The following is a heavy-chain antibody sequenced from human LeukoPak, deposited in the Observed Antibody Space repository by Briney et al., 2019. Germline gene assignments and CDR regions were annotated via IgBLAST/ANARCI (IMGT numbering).Heavy chain of an antibody. D-gene: IGHD4-23*01. J-gene: IGHJ4*02. Sequence: SGTLSLTCAVSGDSISSSNWWTWVRPPPGKGLEWIGEIYHSGNTNYNPSLKSRVTMSVDKSKNQFSLNLNSVTAADTAVYYCARNGGNSDFDYWGQGTLVTVSS. V-gene: IGHV4-4*02. CDR1: GDSISSSNW. CDR3: ARNGGNSDFDY. CDR2: IYHSGNT.